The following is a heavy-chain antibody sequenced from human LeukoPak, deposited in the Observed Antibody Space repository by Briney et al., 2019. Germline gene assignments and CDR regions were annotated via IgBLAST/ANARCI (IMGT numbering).Heavy chain of an antibody. CDR1: GFTFSSYD. D-gene: IGHD3-9*01. Sequence: GGSLRLSCAASGFTFSSYDMHWVRQATGKGLEWVSAIGTAGDTYYPGSVKGRFTISRENAKNSLYLQMNSLRAGDTAVYYCARGNILTGYSRNWFDPWGQGTLVTVSS. J-gene: IGHJ5*02. CDR2: IGTAGDT. V-gene: IGHV3-13*01. CDR3: ARGNILTGYSRNWFDP.